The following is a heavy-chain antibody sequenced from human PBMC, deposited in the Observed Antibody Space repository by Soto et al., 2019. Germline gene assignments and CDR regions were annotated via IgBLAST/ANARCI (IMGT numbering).Heavy chain of an antibody. D-gene: IGHD5-18*01. V-gene: IGHV1-46*03. Sequence: ASVKVSSKASGYTYTSYYMHWVRQAPGQGLEWMGIINPSGGSTSYAQKFQGRVTMTRDTSTSTVYMELSSLRSEDTAVYYCARQTLSGAFDIWGQGTMVTVSS. J-gene: IGHJ3*02. CDR3: ARQTLSGAFDI. CDR1: GYTYTSYY. CDR2: INPSGGST.